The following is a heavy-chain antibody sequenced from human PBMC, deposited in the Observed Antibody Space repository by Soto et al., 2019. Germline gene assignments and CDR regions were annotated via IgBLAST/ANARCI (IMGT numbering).Heavy chain of an antibody. CDR1: GGSISSSSYY. Sequence: SETLSLTCTVSGGSISSSSYYWGWIRQPPGKGLEWIGSIYYSGSTYHNPALKSRVTISVDTSKNQFSLKLSSVTAADTAVYYCARSYSSGWDYGYWGQGTLVTVSS. D-gene: IGHD6-19*01. V-gene: IGHV4-39*01. CDR3: ARSYSSGWDYGY. J-gene: IGHJ4*02. CDR2: IYYSGST.